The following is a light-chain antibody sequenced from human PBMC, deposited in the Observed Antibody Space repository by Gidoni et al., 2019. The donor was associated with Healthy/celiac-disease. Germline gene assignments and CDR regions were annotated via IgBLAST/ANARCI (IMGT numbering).Light chain of an antibody. J-gene: IGKJ1*01. Sequence: EIVMTQSPATLSVSPGERATLSCRASQIVSSNLAWYQQKPGQAPRLLIHGASTRATGIPARFSGSGSGTEFTLTISSLQSEDFAVYYCQQYNNWPPWTFGQGTKVEIK. CDR1: QIVSSN. CDR2: GAS. V-gene: IGKV3-15*01. CDR3: QQYNNWPPWT.